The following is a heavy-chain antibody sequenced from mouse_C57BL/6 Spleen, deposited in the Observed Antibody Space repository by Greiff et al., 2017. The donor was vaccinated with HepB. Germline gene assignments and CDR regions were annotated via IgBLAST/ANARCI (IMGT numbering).Heavy chain of an antibody. CDR3: ARWSDYDFAY. D-gene: IGHD2-4*01. CDR2: ISSGGSYT. Sequence: EVQLVESGGDLVKPGGSLKLSCAASGFTFSSYGMSWVRQTPDKRLEWVATISSGGSYTYYPDSVKGRFTISRDNAKNTLYLQMRSLKSEDTAMYYCARWSDYDFAYWGQGTLVTVSA. CDR1: GFTFSSYG. V-gene: IGHV5-6*01. J-gene: IGHJ3*01.